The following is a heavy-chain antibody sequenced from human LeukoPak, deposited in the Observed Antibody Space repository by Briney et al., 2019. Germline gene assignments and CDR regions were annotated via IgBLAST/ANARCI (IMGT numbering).Heavy chain of an antibody. CDR3: AKDSNSGYVSVGPDF. Sequence: GGSLRLSCPTSGFAFINYGMHWVRQAPGTGLEWVAFVRYDGSNEYYADSVKGRFTVSRDNSRNTLYLQMNSLTSEDTGVYSCAKDSNSGYVSVGPDFWGLGTLVTVSS. CDR1: GFAFINYG. CDR2: VRYDGSNE. V-gene: IGHV3-30*02. D-gene: IGHD5-12*01. J-gene: IGHJ4*02.